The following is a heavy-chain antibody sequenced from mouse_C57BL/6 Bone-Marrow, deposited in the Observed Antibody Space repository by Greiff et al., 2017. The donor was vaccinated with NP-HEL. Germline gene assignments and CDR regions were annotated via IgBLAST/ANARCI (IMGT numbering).Heavy chain of an antibody. CDR1: GYSITSDY. V-gene: IGHV3-8*01. Sequence: EVKLQESGPGLAKPSQTLSLTCSVTGYSITSDYWNWIRKFPGNKLEYMGYISYSGSSYYYPSLKSRISTTRDTSTNQYYLQLNSVTTEDTATYDCARYYSNYGYAMEYWGQGASVTVSS. J-gene: IGHJ4*01. CDR2: ISYSGSS. D-gene: IGHD2-5*01. CDR3: ARYYSNYGYAMEY.